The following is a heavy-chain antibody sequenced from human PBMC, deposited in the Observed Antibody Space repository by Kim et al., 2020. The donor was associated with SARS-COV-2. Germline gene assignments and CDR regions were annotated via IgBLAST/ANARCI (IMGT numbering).Heavy chain of an antibody. J-gene: IGHJ4*02. D-gene: IGHD3-10*02. CDR2: ISSSSSYI. CDR3: ARATGWLHILNVREYYIDY. Sequence: GGSLRLSCAASGFTFSSYSMNWVRQAPGKGLEWVSSISSSSSYIYYADSVKGRFTISRDNAKNSLYLQMNSLRAEDTAVYYCARATGWLHILNVREYYIDYWGQGTLVTVSS. V-gene: IGHV3-21*01. CDR1: GFTFSSYS.